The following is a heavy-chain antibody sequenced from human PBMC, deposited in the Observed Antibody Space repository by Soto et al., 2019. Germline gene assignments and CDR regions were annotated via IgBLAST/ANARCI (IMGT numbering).Heavy chain of an antibody. CDR3: ARDRDDILTGSDPSDYYFDY. D-gene: IGHD3-9*01. CDR1: GFTFSSYS. J-gene: IGHJ4*02. V-gene: IGHV3-21*01. CDR2: ISSSSSYI. Sequence: GGSLRLSCAASGFTFSSYSMNWVRQAPGKGLEWVSSISSSSSYIYYADSVKGRFTISRDNAKNSLYLQMNSLRAEDTAVYYCARDRDDILTGSDPSDYYFDYWGQGTLVTVSS.